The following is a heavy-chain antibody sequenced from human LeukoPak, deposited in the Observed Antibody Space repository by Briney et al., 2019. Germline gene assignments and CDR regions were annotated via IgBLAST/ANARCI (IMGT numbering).Heavy chain of an antibody. J-gene: IGHJ6*03. D-gene: IGHD2-2*03. Sequence: SVKVSCKASGGTFSSYAISWVRQAPGQGLEWMGGIIPIFGTANYAQKFQGRVTITADESTCTAYMELSSLRSEDTAVYYCASGYCSSTSCYFHYYYYMDVWGKGTTVTVSS. V-gene: IGHV1-69*01. CDR2: IIPIFGTA. CDR1: GGTFSSYA. CDR3: ASGYCSSTSCYFHYYYYMDV.